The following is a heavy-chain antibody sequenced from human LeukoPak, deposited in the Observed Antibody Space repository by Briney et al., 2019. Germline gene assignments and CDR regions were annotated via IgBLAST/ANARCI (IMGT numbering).Heavy chain of an antibody. CDR3: ARETPCPIYDYVWGSYRCHQFDY. J-gene: IGHJ4*02. CDR2: INPSGGST. Sequence: ASVRVSCKASGYTFTSYYMHWVRQAPGQGLEWMGIINPSGGSTSYAQKFQGRVTMTRDMSTSTVYMELSSLRSEDTAVYYCARETPCPIYDYVWGSYRCHQFDYWGQGTLVTVSS. V-gene: IGHV1-46*01. D-gene: IGHD3-16*02. CDR1: GYTFTSYY.